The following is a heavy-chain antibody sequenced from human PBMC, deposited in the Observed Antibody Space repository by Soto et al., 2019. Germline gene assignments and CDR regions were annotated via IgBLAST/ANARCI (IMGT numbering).Heavy chain of an antibody. V-gene: IGHV1-69*13. Sequence: SVEVSCKDSGGTFSSYAMSWVRQAPGQGLEWMGGIIPIFGTANYAQKFQGRVTITADESTSTAYMELSSLRSEDTAVYYCARGELAAAGTGYYYYGMDVWGQGTTVTVSS. CDR2: IIPIFGTA. J-gene: IGHJ6*02. CDR3: ARGELAAAGTGYYYYGMDV. D-gene: IGHD6-13*01. CDR1: GGTFSSYA.